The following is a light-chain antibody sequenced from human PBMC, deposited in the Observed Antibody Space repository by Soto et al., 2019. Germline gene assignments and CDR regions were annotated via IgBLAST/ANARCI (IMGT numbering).Light chain of an antibody. V-gene: IGKV3-15*01. Sequence: EIVMTQSPATLSVSPGERATLSCRASQSVSSNLAWYQQKPGQAPRLLIYGASTGATGIPARFSGSGSGTEFTLTISSLQSEDFAVYYCQQYNNWPPWTFGQRTKVDIK. CDR2: GAS. J-gene: IGKJ1*01. CDR1: QSVSSN. CDR3: QQYNNWPPWT.